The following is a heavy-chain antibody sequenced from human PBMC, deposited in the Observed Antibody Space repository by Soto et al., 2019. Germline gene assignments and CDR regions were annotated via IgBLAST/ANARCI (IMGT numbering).Heavy chain of an antibody. V-gene: IGHV4-31*03. Sequence: QVQLQESGPGLVKPSQTLSLTCTVSGGSISSGGYYWSWIRQHPGKGLEWIGYIYYSGSTYYNPSLKSRVTISVDTSKDQFSLKLSSVTAADTAVYYCARDSTVTTAFDYWGQGTLVTVSS. CDR3: ARDSTVTTAFDY. CDR2: IYYSGST. J-gene: IGHJ4*02. CDR1: GGSISSGGYY. D-gene: IGHD4-17*01.